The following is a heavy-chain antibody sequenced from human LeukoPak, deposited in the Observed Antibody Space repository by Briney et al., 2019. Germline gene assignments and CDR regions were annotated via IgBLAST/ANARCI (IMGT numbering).Heavy chain of an antibody. CDR3: AKGGRRVPGLNFDY. CDR2: ISYDGSNK. J-gene: IGHJ4*02. CDR1: GFTFSSYG. Sequence: GGSLRLSCAASGFTFSSYGMHWVRQAPGKGLEWVAVISYDGSNKYYADSVKGRFTISRDNSKNTLYLQMNSLRAEDTAVYYCAKGGRRVPGLNFDYWGQGTLVTVSS. V-gene: IGHV3-30*18. D-gene: IGHD3-10*01.